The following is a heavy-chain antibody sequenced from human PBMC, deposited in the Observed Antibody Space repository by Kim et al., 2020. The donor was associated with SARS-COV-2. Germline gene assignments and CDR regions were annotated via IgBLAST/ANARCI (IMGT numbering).Heavy chain of an antibody. V-gene: IGHV4-31*02. D-gene: IGHD5-18*01. CDR2: T. CDR3: ARERYGRFDY. Sequence: TYYNPSLKSRVTISVDTSKNQFSLKLSSVTAADTAVYYCARERYGRFDYWGQGTLVTVSS. J-gene: IGHJ4*02.